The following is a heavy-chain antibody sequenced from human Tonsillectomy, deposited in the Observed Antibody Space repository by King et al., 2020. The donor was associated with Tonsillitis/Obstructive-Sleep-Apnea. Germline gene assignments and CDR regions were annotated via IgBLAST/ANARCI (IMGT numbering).Heavy chain of an antibody. D-gene: IGHD2-2*01. CDR1: GFIFGNYW. CDR3: ARGTGDIVVEWGAFDI. V-gene: IGHV3-7*03. CDR2: IKQDGSDE. J-gene: IGHJ3*02. Sequence: VQLVESGGGLVQPGGSLRLSCAASGFIFGNYWMTWVRQAPGRGLEWVANIKQDGSDEYYVDSVRGRFTISRDKDKNSLYLQMNSLRAEDTAVYYCARGTGDIVVEWGAFDIWGQGTMVTVSS.